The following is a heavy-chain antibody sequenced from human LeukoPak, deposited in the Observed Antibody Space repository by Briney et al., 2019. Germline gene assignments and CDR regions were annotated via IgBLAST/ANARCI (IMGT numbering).Heavy chain of an antibody. Sequence: ASVKVSCKASGGTFSSYAISWVRQAPGQGLEWMGGIIPIFGTANYAQKFQGRVTITAGESTSTAYMELSSLRSEDTAVYYCARGYDSSGYYYAYYYYYMDVWGKGTTVTVSS. D-gene: IGHD3-22*01. CDR1: GGTFSSYA. CDR3: ARGYDSSGYYYAYYYYYMDV. V-gene: IGHV1-69*13. J-gene: IGHJ6*03. CDR2: IIPIFGTA.